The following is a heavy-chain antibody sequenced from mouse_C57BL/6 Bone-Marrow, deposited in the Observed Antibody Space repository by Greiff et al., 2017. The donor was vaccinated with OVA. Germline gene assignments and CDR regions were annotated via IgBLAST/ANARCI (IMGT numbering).Heavy chain of an antibody. CDR3: ARDMVTTKGFAY. J-gene: IGHJ3*01. CDR2: ISDGGSYT. D-gene: IGHD2-2*01. Sequence: EVKVVESGGGLVKPGGSLKLSCAASGFTFSSYAMSWVRQTPEKRLEWVATISDGGSYTYYPDNVKGRFTISRDNAKNNLYLQMSHLKSEDTAMYYCARDMVTTKGFAYWGQGTLVTVSA. CDR1: GFTFSSYA. V-gene: IGHV5-4*03.